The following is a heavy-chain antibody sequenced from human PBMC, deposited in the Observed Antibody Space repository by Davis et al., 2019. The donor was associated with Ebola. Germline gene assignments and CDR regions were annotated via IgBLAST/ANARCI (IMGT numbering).Heavy chain of an antibody. CDR3: AKEDYDILTGKYYYYGMDV. CDR1: GFTFSSYG. Sequence: GESLKIPCAASGFTFSSYGMHWVRQAPGKGLEWVAVISYDGSNKDYADSVKGRFTISRDNSKNTLYLQMNSLRAEDTAVYYCAKEDYDILTGKYYYYGMDVWGQGTTVTVSS. V-gene: IGHV3-30*18. CDR2: ISYDGSNK. D-gene: IGHD3-9*01. J-gene: IGHJ6*02.